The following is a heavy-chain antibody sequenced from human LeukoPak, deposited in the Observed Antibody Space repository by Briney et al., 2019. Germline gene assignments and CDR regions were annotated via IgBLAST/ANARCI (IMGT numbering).Heavy chain of an antibody. V-gene: IGHV3-23*01. J-gene: IGHJ4*02. D-gene: IGHD2-2*01. Sequence: PGGSLRLSCAASGFAFGNYAMGWVRQAPGKGLEWVSSIDSSGSYTPSADSVKGRFTIPRDNSENTVYLQMNSLRAEDTAVYYCAKVADLDIVVVPAASDYWGQGTLVTVSS. CDR2: IDSSGSYT. CDR1: GFAFGNYA. CDR3: AKVADLDIVVVPAASDY.